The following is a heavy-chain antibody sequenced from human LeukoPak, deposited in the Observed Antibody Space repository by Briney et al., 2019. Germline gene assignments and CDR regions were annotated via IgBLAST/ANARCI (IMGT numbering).Heavy chain of an antibody. CDR1: GGSISGSSYY. J-gene: IGHJ4*02. Sequence: PSETLSLTCTVSGGSISGSSYYWGWIRQPPGKGLEWIGSINYSGNTYYNPSLKSRVTISVDTSRNQFSLKLSSVTAADTALYYCARIDTVVLPSTMFDYWGQGTLVTVSS. CDR3: ARIDTVVLPSTMFDY. V-gene: IGHV4-39*01. D-gene: IGHD2-2*01. CDR2: INYSGNT.